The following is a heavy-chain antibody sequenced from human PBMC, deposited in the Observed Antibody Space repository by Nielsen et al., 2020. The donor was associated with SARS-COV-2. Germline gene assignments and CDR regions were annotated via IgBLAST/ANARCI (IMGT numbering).Heavy chain of an antibody. CDR3: TTEYQLLSGIIDY. CDR1: GFTFSNAW. J-gene: IGHJ4*02. V-gene: IGHV3-15*01. Sequence: GESLKISCAASGFTFSNAWMSWVRQAPGKGQEWVGRIKSKTDGGTTDYAAPVKGRFTISRDDSKNTLYLQMNSLKTEDTAVYYCTTEYQLLSGIIDYWGQGTLVTVSS. CDR2: IKSKTDGGTT. D-gene: IGHD2-2*01.